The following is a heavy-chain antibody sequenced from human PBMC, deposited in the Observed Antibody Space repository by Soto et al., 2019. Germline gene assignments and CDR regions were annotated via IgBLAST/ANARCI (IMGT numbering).Heavy chain of an antibody. CDR1: GYTFTTYG. CDR2: INAYSGNT. Sequence: QVQLVQSGAEVKKPGASVKVSCKASGYTFTTYGITWVRQAPGQGLEWMGWINAYSGNTNYAQKLQGRLTETTDTSTNTAYMDLRSLRSDDTAVYYCARVVKAGDYGDDGRYYFDYWGHGTLVTVSS. V-gene: IGHV1-18*04. D-gene: IGHD4-17*01. CDR3: ARVVKAGDYGDDGRYYFDY. J-gene: IGHJ4*01.